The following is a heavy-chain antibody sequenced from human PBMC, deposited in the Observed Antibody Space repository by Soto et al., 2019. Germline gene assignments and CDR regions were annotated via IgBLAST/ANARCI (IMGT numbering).Heavy chain of an antibody. CDR3: ARSPTPLGRFDS. D-gene: IGHD2-15*01. Sequence: QLVQSGAEVKKPGASVKVSCKASGYTFANYAMQWVRQAPGQRLEWMGWINGGSGSTRYSQNFQGRLTITRDSTANSVYRELSSLRYGDAAIDYCARSPTPLGRFDSWGQGTLVTVSS. V-gene: IGHV1-3*01. CDR1: GYTFANYA. J-gene: IGHJ5*01. CDR2: INGGSGST.